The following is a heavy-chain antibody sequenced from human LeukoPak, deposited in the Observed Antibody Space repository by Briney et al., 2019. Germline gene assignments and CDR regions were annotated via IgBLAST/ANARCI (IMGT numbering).Heavy chain of an antibody. CDR3: AKEGTTGTRSFDY. CDR1: GFTFDDYT. CDR2: ISWDGGST. Sequence: GGSLRLSCAASGFTFDDYTMHWVRQAPGKGLEWVSLISWDGGSTYYADSVKGRFTISRDSSKNSLYLQMNSLRTEDTALYYCAKEGTTGTRSFDYWGQGTLVTVSS. D-gene: IGHD1-1*01. V-gene: IGHV3-43*01. J-gene: IGHJ4*02.